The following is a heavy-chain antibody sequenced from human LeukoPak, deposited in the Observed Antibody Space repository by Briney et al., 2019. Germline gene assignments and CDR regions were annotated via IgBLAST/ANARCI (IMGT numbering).Heavy chain of an antibody. V-gene: IGHV3-30*02. CDR1: GFTFSNYW. CDR3: AKDERQQLPAYYMDV. D-gene: IGHD6-13*01. CDR2: IRYDGSNK. Sequence: PGGSLRLSCEGSGFTFSNYWMGWVRQAPGKGLEWVAVIRYDGSNKYYADSVKGRFTISRDNSKNTLYLQMNSLRAEDTAVYYCAKDERQQLPAYYMDVWGKGTTVTVSS. J-gene: IGHJ6*03.